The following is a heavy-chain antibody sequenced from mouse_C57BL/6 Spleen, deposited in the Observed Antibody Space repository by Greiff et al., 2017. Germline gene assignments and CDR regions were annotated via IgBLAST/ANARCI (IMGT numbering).Heavy chain of an antibody. D-gene: IGHD1-1*01. Sequence: EVQGVESGGGLVKPGGSLKLSCAASGFTFSSYTMSWVRQTPEKRLEWVATISGGGGNTYYPDSVKGRFTISRDNAKNTLYLQMSSLRSEDTALYYCARLFTTVVANAMDYWGQGTSVTVSS. CDR2: ISGGGGNT. J-gene: IGHJ4*01. CDR3: ARLFTTVVANAMDY. CDR1: GFTFSSYT. V-gene: IGHV5-9*01.